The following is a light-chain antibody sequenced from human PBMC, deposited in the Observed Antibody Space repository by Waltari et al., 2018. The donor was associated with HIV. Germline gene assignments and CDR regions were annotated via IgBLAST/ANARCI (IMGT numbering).Light chain of an antibody. CDR1: QGISRL. CDR3: QQANSFPPS. V-gene: IGKV1-12*01. CDR2: AAS. Sequence: DIQMTQSPSSVSASVGDRVTITCRASQGISRLLAWYQQKPGKDPKLLIYAASSLQSGVPSMFSGSGSGTEFTLTISSLQPEDFATYYCQQANSFPPSFGQGTKLEIK. J-gene: IGKJ2*01.